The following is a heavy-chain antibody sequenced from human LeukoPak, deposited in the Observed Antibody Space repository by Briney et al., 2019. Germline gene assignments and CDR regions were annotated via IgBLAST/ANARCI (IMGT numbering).Heavy chain of an antibody. Sequence: SETLSLTCTVSGGSISSGSYYWSWIRQPAGKGLEWIGRIYTSGSTNYNPSLKSRVTISVDTSKNQFSLKLSSVPAADTAVYYCARETDWGDRDYWGQGTLVTVSS. J-gene: IGHJ4*02. CDR3: ARETDWGDRDY. CDR1: GGSISSGSYY. D-gene: IGHD3/OR15-3a*01. V-gene: IGHV4-61*02. CDR2: IYTSGST.